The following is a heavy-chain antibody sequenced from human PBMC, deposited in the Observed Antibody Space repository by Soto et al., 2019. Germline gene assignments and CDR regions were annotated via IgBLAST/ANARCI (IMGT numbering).Heavy chain of an antibody. J-gene: IGHJ5*02. Sequence: GASVNVSCKASGGTFIIYAISWVRQAPGQGLEWMGGIIPIFGTANYAQKFQGRVTITADESTSTAYMELSSLRSEDTAVYYCARAIFGVVLRFDPWGQGTLVTVS. CDR3: ARAIFGVVLRFDP. CDR1: GGTFIIYA. CDR2: IIPIFGTA. D-gene: IGHD3-3*01. V-gene: IGHV1-69*13.